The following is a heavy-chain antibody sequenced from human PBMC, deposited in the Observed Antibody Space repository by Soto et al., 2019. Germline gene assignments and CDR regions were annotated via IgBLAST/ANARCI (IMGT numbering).Heavy chain of an antibody. V-gene: IGHV3-23*01. CDR2: ISGSGGST. Sequence: HPGGSLRLSCAASGFTFSSYAMSWVRQAPGKGLEWVSAISGSGGSTYYADSVKGRFTISRDNSKNTLYLQMNSLRAEDTAVYYCAKHPTFIVVVVAENDYWGQGTLVTVSS. D-gene: IGHD2-15*01. CDR3: AKHPTFIVVVVAENDY. CDR1: GFTFSSYA. J-gene: IGHJ4*02.